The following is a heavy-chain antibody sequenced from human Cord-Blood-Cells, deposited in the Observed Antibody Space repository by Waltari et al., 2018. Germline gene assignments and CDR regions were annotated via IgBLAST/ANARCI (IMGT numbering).Heavy chain of an antibody. Sequence: QVQLVQSGAEVKKPGASVKVSCKASGYTFTGYYMHWVRQAPGQGLEWMGWINPNSGGTNYAQKFQGRVTMTRDTSISTAYMELSRLRSDDTAVYYCARDSTTIFGVVRYYFDYWGQGTLVTVSS. J-gene: IGHJ4*02. CDR2: INPNSGGT. CDR1: GYTFTGYY. CDR3: ARDSTTIFGVVRYYFDY. D-gene: IGHD3-3*01. V-gene: IGHV1-2*02.